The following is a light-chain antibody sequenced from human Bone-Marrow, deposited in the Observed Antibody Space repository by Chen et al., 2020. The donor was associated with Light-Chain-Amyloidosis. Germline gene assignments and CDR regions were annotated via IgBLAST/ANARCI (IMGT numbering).Light chain of an antibody. J-gene: IGLJ3*02. CDR2: EYG. CDR3: QVWDRSSDRPV. V-gene: IGLV3-21*02. Sequence: SYVLTQPSSVSVAPGQTATIACGGNNIGSTSVHWYQQTPGQAPLLVVYEYGDRPSGIPGRFSGSTSGTTAPLTIGRVEAGDEADYSCQVWDRSSDRPVFGGGTKLTVL. CDR1: NIGSTS.